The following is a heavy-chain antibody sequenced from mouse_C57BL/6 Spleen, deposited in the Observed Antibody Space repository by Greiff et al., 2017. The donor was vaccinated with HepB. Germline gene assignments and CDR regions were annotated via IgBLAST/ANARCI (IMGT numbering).Heavy chain of an antibody. D-gene: IGHD1-1*01. CDR2: INPSSGYT. Sequence: VQLQQSGAELAKPGASVKLSCKASGYTFTSYWMHWVNQRPGQGLEWIGYINPSSGYTKYNQKFKDKATLTADKSSSTAYMQLSSLTYEDSAVYYCARKITTVGEAMDYWGQGTSVTVSS. V-gene: IGHV1-7*01. CDR3: ARKITTVGEAMDY. CDR1: GYTFTSYW. J-gene: IGHJ4*01.